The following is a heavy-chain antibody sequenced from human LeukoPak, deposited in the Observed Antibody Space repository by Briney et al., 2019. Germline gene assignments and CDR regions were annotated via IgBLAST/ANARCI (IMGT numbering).Heavy chain of an antibody. CDR2: IYYSGST. V-gene: IGHV4-30-4*01. CDR3: ARVVDTGNQEFDP. Sequence: SETLSLTCTVSGGSISSSSYYWSWIRQPPGKGLEWIGYIYYSGSTYYNPSLKSRVTISVDTSKNQFSLKLSSVTAADTAVYYCARVVDTGNQEFDPWGQGTLVTVSS. D-gene: IGHD5-18*01. J-gene: IGHJ5*02. CDR1: GGSISSSSYY.